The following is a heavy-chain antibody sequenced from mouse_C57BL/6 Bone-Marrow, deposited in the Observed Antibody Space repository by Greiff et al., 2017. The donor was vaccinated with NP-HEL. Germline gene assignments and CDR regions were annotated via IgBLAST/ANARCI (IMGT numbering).Heavy chain of an antibody. CDR2: ISDGGSYT. Sequence: EVHLVESGGGLVKPGGSLKLSCAASGFTFSSYALSWVRQTPEKRLEWVATISDGGSYTYYPDNVKGRFTISRDNAKNNLYLQMSHLKSEDTAMYYCARDGVITTVVDYAMDYWGQGTSVTVSS. CDR3: ARDGVITTVVDYAMDY. V-gene: IGHV5-4*01. J-gene: IGHJ4*01. D-gene: IGHD1-1*01. CDR1: GFTFSSYA.